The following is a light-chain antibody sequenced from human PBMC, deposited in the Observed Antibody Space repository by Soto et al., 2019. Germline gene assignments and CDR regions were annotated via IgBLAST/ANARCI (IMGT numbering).Light chain of an antibody. V-gene: IGKV1-5*03. CDR1: QSISSW. Sequence: DIQMTQSPSTLSASVGARVTITCRASQSISSWLAWYQQKPGKATKLLIYKASSLESGVPSRFSGSGSGTEFTLTISSLQPDDFATYYCQQYNSYPTFGGGTKVEIK. J-gene: IGKJ4*01. CDR2: KAS. CDR3: QQYNSYPT.